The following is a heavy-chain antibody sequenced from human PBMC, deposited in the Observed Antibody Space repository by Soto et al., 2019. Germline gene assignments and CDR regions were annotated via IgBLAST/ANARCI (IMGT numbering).Heavy chain of an antibody. CDR3: ASGGYQLITNWFDP. J-gene: IGHJ5*02. D-gene: IGHD2-2*01. CDR2: INHSGST. V-gene: IGHV4-34*01. Sequence: SETLSLTCAVYGGSFSGYYWSWIRQPPGKGLEWIGEINHSGSTNYNPSLKSRVTISVDTSKNQFSLKLSSVTAADTAVYYCASGGYQLITNWFDPWGQGTLVTVSS. CDR1: GGSFSGYY.